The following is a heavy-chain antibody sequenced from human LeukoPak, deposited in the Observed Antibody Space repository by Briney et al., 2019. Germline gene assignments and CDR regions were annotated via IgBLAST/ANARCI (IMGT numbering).Heavy chain of an antibody. V-gene: IGHV1-2*02. CDR2: INPNSGGT. Sequence: ASVKVSCKASGYTFTGYYMHWVRQAPGQGLEWMGWINPNSGGTNYAQKFQGRVTMTRDTSISTAYMELSRLRSDDTAVYYCARVPVSYYYGMDVWGRGTTVTVSS. J-gene: IGHJ6*02. CDR1: GYTFTGYY. CDR3: ARVPVSYYYGMDV.